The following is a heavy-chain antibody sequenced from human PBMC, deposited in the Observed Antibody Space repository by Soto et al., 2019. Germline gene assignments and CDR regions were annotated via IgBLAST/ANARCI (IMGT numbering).Heavy chain of an antibody. CDR3: ARYVGGDYGTNWFDP. Sequence: ASVKVSCKASGYTFTSYGISWVRQAPGQGLEWMGWISAYNGNTNYAQKLQGRVTMTTDTSTSTAYMELRSLRSDDTAVYYCARYVGGDYGTNWFDPWGQGTLVTVSS. V-gene: IGHV1-18*01. CDR2: ISAYNGNT. CDR1: GYTFTSYG. D-gene: IGHD2-21*02. J-gene: IGHJ5*02.